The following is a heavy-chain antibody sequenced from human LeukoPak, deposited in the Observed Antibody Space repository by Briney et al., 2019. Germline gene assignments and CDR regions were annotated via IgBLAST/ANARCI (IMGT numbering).Heavy chain of an antibody. D-gene: IGHD3-3*01. CDR2: IIPIFGTA. CDR1: GGTFSSYA. Sequence: SVKVSCKASGGTFSSYAISWVRQAPGQGLEWMGGIIPIFGTANYAQKSQGRVTITADESTSTAYMELSSLRSEDTAVYYCARMVNFYDFWSGYYSGSFDPWGQGTLVTVSS. J-gene: IGHJ5*02. CDR3: ARMVNFYDFWSGYYSGSFDP. V-gene: IGHV1-69*13.